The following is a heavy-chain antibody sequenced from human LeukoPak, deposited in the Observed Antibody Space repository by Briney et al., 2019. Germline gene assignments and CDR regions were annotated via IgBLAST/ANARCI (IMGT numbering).Heavy chain of an antibody. CDR3: ASGAPPTYYDSRGYLDY. CDR2: INPSGGGT. D-gene: IGHD3-22*01. V-gene: IGHV1-46*01. CDR1: GYAFITYY. J-gene: IGHJ4*02. Sequence: GASVKVSCKASGYAFITYYIYWVRQAPGQGLECVGIINPSGGGTNYAQKFQDRVTVTTDMSTTTVYMELSSLTSEDTAVYYCASGAPPTYYDSRGYLDYWGQGTQVTVSS.